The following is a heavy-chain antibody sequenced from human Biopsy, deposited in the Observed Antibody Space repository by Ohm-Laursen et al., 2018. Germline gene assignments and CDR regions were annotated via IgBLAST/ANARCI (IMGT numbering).Heavy chain of an antibody. CDR1: GFTFTNYA. V-gene: IGHV3-23*01. D-gene: IGHD4-17*01. J-gene: IGHJ4*02. CDR2: IDSSAAST. Sequence: GSLRLSCAASGFTFTNYAMNWVRQAPGKGLDWVSSIDSSAASTFYADSVKGRFTISRDNSKNTLFLQMNSLRAADTAIYYFASDRNGDPSAFDYWGQGTPVTVSS. CDR3: ASDRNGDPSAFDY.